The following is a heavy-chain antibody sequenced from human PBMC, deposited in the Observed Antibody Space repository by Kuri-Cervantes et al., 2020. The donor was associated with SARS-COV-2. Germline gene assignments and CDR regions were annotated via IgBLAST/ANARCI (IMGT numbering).Heavy chain of an antibody. V-gene: IGHV3-21*04. J-gene: IGHJ4*01. D-gene: IGHD4-11*01. CDR1: GFTFSSYS. CDR3: ARGMGDVDYINPTRVFDY. CDR2: ISSSSSDK. Sequence: GEPLNISCAAPGFTFSSYSMSWVRQAPGKGLEWVSSISSSSSDKYYADSVKGRFTTSRDNSKNPLYLQMDSLRAEDTAVYYCARGMGDVDYINPTRVFDYWGQGTMVTVSS.